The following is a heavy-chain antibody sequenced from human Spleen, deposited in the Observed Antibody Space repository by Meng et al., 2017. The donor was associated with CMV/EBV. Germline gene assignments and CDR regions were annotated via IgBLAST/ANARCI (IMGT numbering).Heavy chain of an antibody. V-gene: IGHV4-4*02. CDR1: GGSISSSAW. Sequence: VAGGSISSSAWWSWVRQASGKGLEWIGEIYHSGSTNYNPSLESRLTISVDKSRNQFSLKLSSVTAADTAVYYCARGPRGHNYGYDSWGQGTLVTVSS. J-gene: IGHJ4*02. CDR3: ARGPRGHNYGYDS. CDR2: IYHSGST. D-gene: IGHD5-18*01.